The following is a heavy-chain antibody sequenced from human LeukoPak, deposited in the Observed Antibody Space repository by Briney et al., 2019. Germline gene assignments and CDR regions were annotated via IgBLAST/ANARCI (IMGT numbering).Heavy chain of an antibody. D-gene: IGHD6-6*01. CDR3: AKGLFSSSSQLDY. J-gene: IGHJ4*02. CDR1: GFTFSSYA. CDR2: ISGSGGST. Sequence: GGSLRLSRAASGFTFSSYAMSWVRQAPGKGLEWVSAISGSGGSTYYADSVKGRFTISRDNSKNTLYLQMNSLRAEDTAVYYCAKGLFSSSSQLDYWGQGTLVTVSS. V-gene: IGHV3-23*01.